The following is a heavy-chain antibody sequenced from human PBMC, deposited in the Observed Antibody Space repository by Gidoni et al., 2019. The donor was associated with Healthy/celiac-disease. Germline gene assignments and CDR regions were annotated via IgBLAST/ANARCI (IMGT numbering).Heavy chain of an antibody. CDR3: AKWGTYYYDSSGYYSGPDDAFDI. J-gene: IGHJ3*02. Sequence: EVQLLESGGGLVQPGGSLRLSCAAPGFTFSSYALSWVRQAPGKGLEWVSAISGSGGSTYYADSVKGRFTSSRDNSKNTLYLQVNSLRAEDTAVYYCAKWGTYYYDSSGYYSGPDDAFDIWGQGTMVTVSS. D-gene: IGHD3-22*01. CDR1: GFTFSSYA. CDR2: ISGSGGST. V-gene: IGHV3-23*01.